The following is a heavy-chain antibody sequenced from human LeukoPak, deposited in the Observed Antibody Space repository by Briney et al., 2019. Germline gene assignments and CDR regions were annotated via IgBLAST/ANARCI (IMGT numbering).Heavy chain of an antibody. V-gene: IGHV4-61*02. CDR2: IYTSGST. CDR3: ARGYCSSTSCYKGLEVCYFDY. D-gene: IGHD2-2*02. CDR1: GGSISSGSYY. J-gene: IGHJ4*02. Sequence: PSETLSLTCTVSGGSISSGSYYRSWIRQPAGKGLEWIGRIYTSGSTNYNPSLKSRVTISVDTSKNQFSLKLSSVTAADTAVYYCARGYCSSTSCYKGLEVCYFDYWGQGTLVTVSS.